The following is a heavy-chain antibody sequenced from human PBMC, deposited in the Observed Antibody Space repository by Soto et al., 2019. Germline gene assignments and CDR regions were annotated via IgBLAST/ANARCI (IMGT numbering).Heavy chain of an antibody. CDR1: GFTFSSSG. D-gene: IGHD5-18*01. CDR2: ISFDGNDK. J-gene: IGHJ5*02. Sequence: QVQLVESGGGVVQPGRSLRLSCAASGFTFSSSGMHWVRQAPGKGLEWVAVISFDGNDKDYADSVKGRLTISRDNSKNTLSVQMNSLRPDDTAVYYCAKPTLAGGYSFGPLLSWGQGTLVTVSS. CDR3: AKPTLAGGYSFGPLLS. V-gene: IGHV3-30*18.